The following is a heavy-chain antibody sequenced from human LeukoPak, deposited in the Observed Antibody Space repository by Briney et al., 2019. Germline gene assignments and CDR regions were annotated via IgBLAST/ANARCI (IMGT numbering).Heavy chain of an antibody. D-gene: IGHD5-12*01. Sequence: GESLKISCNGSWYTFSSYWIGWVRQMPGKGLGWMGIIYPGDSDTRYSPSFQGQVTISADKSISTAYLQWSSLKASDTAIYYCTSQYSGYDLGPLGFWGQGTLVTVSP. CDR3: TSQYSGYDLGPLGF. V-gene: IGHV5-51*01. CDR1: WYTFSSYW. J-gene: IGHJ4*02. CDR2: IYPGDSDT.